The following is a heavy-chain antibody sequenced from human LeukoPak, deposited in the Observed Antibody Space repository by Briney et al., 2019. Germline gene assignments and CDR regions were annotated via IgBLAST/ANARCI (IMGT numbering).Heavy chain of an antibody. V-gene: IGHV3-23*01. J-gene: IGHJ4*02. Sequence: GGSLRLSCAATGFTFSNYAMSWVRQAPGKGLEWVSVISRNGAHPYYIDSVRDRFTVSRVNSKNIMYLQMNSLRAEDAALYYCTTPGDSGWYNHWGQGTLVTVSS. D-gene: IGHD6-19*01. CDR3: TTPGDSGWYNH. CDR1: GFTFSNYA. CDR2: ISRNGAHP.